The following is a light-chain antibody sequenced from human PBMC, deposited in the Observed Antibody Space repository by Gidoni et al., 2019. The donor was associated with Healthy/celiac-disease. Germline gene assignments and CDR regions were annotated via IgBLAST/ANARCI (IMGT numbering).Light chain of an antibody. CDR1: QSVSSN. Sequence: EIVMTQSPATLSVSPGVRATLSCRASQSVSSNLAWYQQKPGQAPRLLIYGASTRATGIPARFSGSGSGTEFTLTISSLQSEDFAVYYCQQYNNWPPWTLGQGTKVEIK. CDR3: QQYNNWPPWT. CDR2: GAS. J-gene: IGKJ1*01. V-gene: IGKV3-15*01.